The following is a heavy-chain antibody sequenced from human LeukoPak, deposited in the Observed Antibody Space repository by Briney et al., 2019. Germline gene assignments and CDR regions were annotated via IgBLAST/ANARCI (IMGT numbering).Heavy chain of an antibody. CDR3: ARVGRSGWYPIDY. Sequence: SQTLSLTCATSGDSVSSNSVAWNWIRQSPSRGLEWLGRTYYRSKWYNDYAVSVKSRITINPDTSKNQFSLQLNSVTPEDTAVYYCARVGRSGWYPIDYWGQGTLVTVSS. J-gene: IGHJ4*02. V-gene: IGHV6-1*01. CDR2: TYYRSKWYN. D-gene: IGHD6-19*01. CDR1: GDSVSSNSVA.